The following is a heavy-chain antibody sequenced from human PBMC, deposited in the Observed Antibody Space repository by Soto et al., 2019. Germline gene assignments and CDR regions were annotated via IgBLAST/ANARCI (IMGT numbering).Heavy chain of an antibody. D-gene: IGHD3-22*01. Sequence: GGSLRLSCAASGISFSGHAMHWVRQAPGKGLEWVALVSYDGSNKYYADSVRGRFTISRDNSKNMLYLQMNSLGAVDTAVYYCARDHYYDSTGYYSGYFDYWGQGTLVTVSS. V-gene: IGHV3-30-3*01. CDR2: VSYDGSNK. CDR3: ARDHYYDSTGYYSGYFDY. J-gene: IGHJ4*02. CDR1: GISFSGHA.